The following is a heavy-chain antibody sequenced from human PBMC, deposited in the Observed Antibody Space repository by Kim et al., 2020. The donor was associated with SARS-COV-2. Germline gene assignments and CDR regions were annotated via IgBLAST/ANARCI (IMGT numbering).Heavy chain of an antibody. V-gene: IGHV3-23*03. J-gene: IGHJ6*02. D-gene: IGHD1-26*01. CDR3: AKATGGSYYHYGMDV. Sequence: ADSGKGRVHNSQDNSQKTLYLQMNSLRAEDTAVYYCAKATGGSYYHYGMDVWGQGTTVTVSS.